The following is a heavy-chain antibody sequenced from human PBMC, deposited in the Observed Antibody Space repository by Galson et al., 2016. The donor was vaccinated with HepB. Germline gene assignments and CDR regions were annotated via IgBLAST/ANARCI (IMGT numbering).Heavy chain of an antibody. Sequence: SLRLSCAASGFTLSNYGIHWVRQAPGKGLEWVAAISYDGNNEFYVDSVKGRFTISRDNSKSTLYLQMNSLRHEDTGVYFCAREMLSCSGGSCSAGHLPNWFDPWGQGTLVTV. CDR3: AREMLSCSGGSCSAGHLPNWFDP. V-gene: IGHV3-30*03. CDR2: ISYDGNNE. CDR1: GFTLSNYG. J-gene: IGHJ5*02. D-gene: IGHD2-15*01.